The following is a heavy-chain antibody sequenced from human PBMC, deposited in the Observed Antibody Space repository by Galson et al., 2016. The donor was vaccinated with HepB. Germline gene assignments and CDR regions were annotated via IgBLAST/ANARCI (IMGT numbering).Heavy chain of an antibody. J-gene: IGHJ6*02. Sequence: SVKVSCKASGGTFSSYAFSWVRQAPGQGLEWMGGIIPIFGATDYAQNFQGRLTITADESTTTTDMELSSLRSEDTAVYYCARDRRSTADGTVVGMDVWGQRTTVSVSS. CDR1: GGTFSSYA. D-gene: IGHD6-13*01. CDR3: ARDRRSTADGTVVGMDV. CDR2: IIPIFGAT. V-gene: IGHV1-69*13.